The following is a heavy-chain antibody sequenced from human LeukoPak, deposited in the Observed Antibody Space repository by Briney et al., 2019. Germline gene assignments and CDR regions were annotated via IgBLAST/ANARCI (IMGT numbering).Heavy chain of an antibody. D-gene: IGHD6-6*01. CDR1: GFTFSSYW. V-gene: IGHV3-7*01. CDR3: ARDRSPGSIAARLDY. CDR2: IKQDGSEK. J-gene: IGHJ4*02. Sequence: PGGSLRLSCAASGFTFSSYWMSWVRQASGKGLEWVANIKQDGSEKYYVDSVKGRFTISRDNAKNSLYLQMNSLRAEDTAVYYCARDRSPGSIAARLDYWGQGTLVTVSS.